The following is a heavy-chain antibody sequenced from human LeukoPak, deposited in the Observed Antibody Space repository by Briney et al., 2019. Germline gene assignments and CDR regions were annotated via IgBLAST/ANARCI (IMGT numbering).Heavy chain of an antibody. J-gene: IGHJ5*02. CDR2: ISYSGST. D-gene: IGHD1-26*01. V-gene: IGHV4-39*07. CDR3: ARVVLKLGATTEFDP. Sequence: SETLSLTCAVSGGSISRGGYSWSWIRQPPGKGLEWIGSISYSGSTYYNPSLKSRVTISVDTSKNQFSLRLTSVTAADTAVYYCARVVLKLGATTEFDPWGQGTLVTVSS. CDR1: GGSISRGGYS.